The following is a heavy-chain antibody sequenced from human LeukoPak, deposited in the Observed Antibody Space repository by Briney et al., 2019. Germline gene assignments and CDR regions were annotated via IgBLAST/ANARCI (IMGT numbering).Heavy chain of an antibody. V-gene: IGHV3-30-3*01. CDR3: ARQEGYYFDS. CDR1: GFIFSNYD. CDR2: ISYDGGHK. Sequence: GGSLRLSCAAPGFIFSNYDMHWVRQAPGEGLEWVASISYDGGHKYYTDSVKGRFIFSRDNSKNTLYLQMNSLKTEDTAVYYCARQEGYYFDSWGQGTLVIVSS. J-gene: IGHJ4*02.